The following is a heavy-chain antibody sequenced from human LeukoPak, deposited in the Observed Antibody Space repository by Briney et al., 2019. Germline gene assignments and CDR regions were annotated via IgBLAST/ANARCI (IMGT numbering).Heavy chain of an antibody. J-gene: IGHJ4*02. D-gene: IGHD3-22*01. Sequence: ASVKVSCKASGYTFTSYYMHWVRQAPGQGLEWMGIINPSGGSTSYAQKFQGRVTMTRDMSTSTVHMELSSLRSEDTAVYYCARETYYYDSSGYKGEFFDYWGQGTLVTVSS. CDR2: INPSGGST. V-gene: IGHV1-46*01. CDR1: GYTFTSYY. CDR3: ARETYYYDSSGYKGEFFDY.